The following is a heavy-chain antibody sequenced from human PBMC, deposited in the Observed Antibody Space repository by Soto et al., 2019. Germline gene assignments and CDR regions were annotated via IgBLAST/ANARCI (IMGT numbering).Heavy chain of an antibody. CDR1: GESFSGHI. D-gene: IGHD6-19*01. V-gene: IGHV4-34*01. J-gene: IGHJ4*02. CDR3: ARGLITGSHYSGGWYYFDS. Sequence: QVQLQQSGAGLLKPSETLSLTCAVYGESFSGHIWTWIRQTPGKGLQRIGQINHSGSASYNPSLKSRVTISVHTSNSQFSLELSSVTAADTAVYYCARGLITGSHYSGGWYYFDSWGQGTQVTVSS. CDR2: INHSGSA.